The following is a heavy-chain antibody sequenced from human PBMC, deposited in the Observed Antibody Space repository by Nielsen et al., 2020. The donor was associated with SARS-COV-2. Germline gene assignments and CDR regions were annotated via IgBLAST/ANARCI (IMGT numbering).Heavy chain of an antibody. D-gene: IGHD3-3*01. CDR2: ISAYNGNT. V-gene: IGHV1-18*01. CDR3: ARDWSISVDYYGMDV. J-gene: IGHJ6*02. CDR1: GYTFTSYG. Sequence: ASVKVSCKASGYTFTSYGISWVRQAPGQGLEWMGWISAYNGNTNYAQKLQGRVTMTTDTSTSTAYMELRSLRSDDTAVYYCARDWSISVDYYGMDVWGQGTTVTVSS.